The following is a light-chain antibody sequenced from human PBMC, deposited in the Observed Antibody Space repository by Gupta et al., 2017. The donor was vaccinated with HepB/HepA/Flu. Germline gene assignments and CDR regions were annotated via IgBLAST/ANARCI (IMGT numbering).Light chain of an antibody. CDR1: GSNIGSGYV. V-gene: IGLV1-40*01. Sequence: QSVLTQPPSVSGAPGRGVIINCPGTGSNIGSGYVVHWYQQLPGTAPKLLIFDNNNRPSGVPDRFSGSKSGTSASLAITGLQADDEAVYVCQSYDRSLSGWVFGGGTKLTVL. CDR3: QSYDRSLSGWV. CDR2: DNN. J-gene: IGLJ3*02.